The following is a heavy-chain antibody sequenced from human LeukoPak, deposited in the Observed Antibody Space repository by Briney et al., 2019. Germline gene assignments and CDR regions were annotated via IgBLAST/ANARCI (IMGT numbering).Heavy chain of an antibody. D-gene: IGHD5-12*01. J-gene: IGHJ6*04. V-gene: IGHV4-30-2*01. CDR1: SGSISCGACS. Sequence: SQTLSLTCAVSSGSISCGACSWSWIRQPPGKGLEWIGYIYHNGTTHYNPSFKSRVTISVDRSKNQFSLWLKSVTAADTAVYYCARASYSGYPPYYYGLDVWGKGTTVTVSS. CDR3: ARASYSGYPPYYYGLDV. CDR2: IYHNGTT.